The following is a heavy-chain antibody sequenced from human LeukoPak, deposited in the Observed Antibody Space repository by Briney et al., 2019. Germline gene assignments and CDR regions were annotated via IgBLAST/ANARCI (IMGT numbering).Heavy chain of an antibody. CDR2: ISGSGSTK. CDR1: GFTFSSFE. Sequence: PGGSLRLSCAASGFTFSSFEMNWVRQAPGKGPEWLSYISGSGSTKYYADSVKGRFTISRDNAKNSLFLQLNSLRAEDTALYYCARVRPYSETNYDPYYYYVDVRGKGTTVTVSS. J-gene: IGHJ6*03. D-gene: IGHD3-10*01. CDR3: ARVRPYSETNYDPYYYYVDV. V-gene: IGHV3-48*03.